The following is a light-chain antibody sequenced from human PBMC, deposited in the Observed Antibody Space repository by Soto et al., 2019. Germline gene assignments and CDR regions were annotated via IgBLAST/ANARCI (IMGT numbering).Light chain of an antibody. J-gene: IGKJ5*01. CDR2: DAS. CDR3: QQYNNWPPYT. CDR1: QSVSSY. V-gene: IGKV3D-15*01. Sequence: EIVLTQSPVTLSLSPGERATLSCRASQSVSSYLAWYQQKPGQAPRLLIHDASNRATGIPARFSGSGSGTEFTLTINSLQSEDFAVYYCQQYNNWPPYTFGQGTRLEIK.